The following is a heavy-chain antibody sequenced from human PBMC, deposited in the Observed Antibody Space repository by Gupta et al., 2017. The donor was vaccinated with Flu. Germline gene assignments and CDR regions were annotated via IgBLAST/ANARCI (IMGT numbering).Heavy chain of an antibody. D-gene: IGHD1-26*01. Sequence: QVQLVQSGAAVKKPGASVKVSCKASGYTFTSYAMHWVRQAPGQRLEWMGWINAGNGNTKYSQKFQGRVTITRDTSASTAYMELSSLRSEDTAVYYCARDLVGATTELDYWGQGTLVTVSS. V-gene: IGHV1-3*01. J-gene: IGHJ4*02. CDR1: GYTFTSYA. CDR2: INAGNGNT. CDR3: ARDLVGATTELDY.